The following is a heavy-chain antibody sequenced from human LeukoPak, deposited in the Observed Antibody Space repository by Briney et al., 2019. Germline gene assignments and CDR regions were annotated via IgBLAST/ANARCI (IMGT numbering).Heavy chain of an antibody. CDR2: ISGSGGST. CDR1: GFTFSSYS. Sequence: GSLRLSCAASGFTFSSYSINWVRQAPGKGLEWVSAISGSGGSTHYADSVKGRFTISRDNSKNTLYLQMNSLRAEDTAVYYCAKDRSHYCSGGSCYSAWGQGTLVTVSS. J-gene: IGHJ4*02. V-gene: IGHV3-23*01. D-gene: IGHD2-15*01. CDR3: AKDRSHYCSGGSCYSA.